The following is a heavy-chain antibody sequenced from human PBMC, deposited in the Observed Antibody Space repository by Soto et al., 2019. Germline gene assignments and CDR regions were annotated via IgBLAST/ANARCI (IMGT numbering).Heavy chain of an antibody. J-gene: IGHJ3*02. CDR2: IIPLFNVA. V-gene: IGHV1-69*01. Sequence: QVQLVQSGPEVKTPGSSVKVSCEASGGTFSNFAVNWVRQAPGQGLEWVGGIIPLFNVAKYAQKFEGRVTIVADDSTSTAYMDLSSLRSDDTAVYYCAASGMDVLGYDYKDTEGLDIWGPRTMVTVSS. CDR1: GGTFSNFA. D-gene: IGHD4-4*01. CDR3: AASGMDVLGYDYKDTEGLDI.